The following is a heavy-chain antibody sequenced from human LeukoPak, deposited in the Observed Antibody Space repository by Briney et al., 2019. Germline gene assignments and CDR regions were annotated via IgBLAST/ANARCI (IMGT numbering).Heavy chain of an antibody. CDR2: INPSGGST. Sequence: ASVKVSCRASGYTFTSYDINWVRQAPGQGLEWMGIINPSGGSTSYAQKFQGRVTMTRDTSTSTVYMELSSLRPEDTAVYYCARDLEVAPGYWGQGTLVTVSS. CDR3: ARDLEVAPGY. V-gene: IGHV1-46*01. D-gene: IGHD5-12*01. J-gene: IGHJ4*02. CDR1: GYTFTSYD.